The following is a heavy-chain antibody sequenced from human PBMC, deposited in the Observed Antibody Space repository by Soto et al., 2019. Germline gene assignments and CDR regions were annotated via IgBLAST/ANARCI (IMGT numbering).Heavy chain of an antibody. J-gene: IGHJ4*02. CDR2: INAGNGNT. CDR3: ARIIGLRRELDH. CDR1: GYTFTSYA. V-gene: IGHV1-3*01. D-gene: IGHD1-26*01. Sequence: GASVNVSCKASGYTFTSYAMHWVRQAPGQRLEWMGWINAGNGNTKYSQKFQGRVTITRDTSASTAYMELSSLRSEDTAVYYCARIIGLRRELDHWGQGTLVTVSS.